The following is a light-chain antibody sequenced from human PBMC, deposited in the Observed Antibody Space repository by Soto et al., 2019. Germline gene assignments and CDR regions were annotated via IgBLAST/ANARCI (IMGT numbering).Light chain of an antibody. V-gene: IGLV2-14*01. J-gene: IGLJ2*01. Sequence: QSALTQPASVSGSPGQSITISCTGTSSEAGGYNYVSWYQQHPGKAPKLMIHEDTNRPPGVSNRFSGSKSGNTASLTISGLQAEDEADYHCSSYIDSSTVFGGGTQLTVL. CDR3: SSYIDSSTV. CDR1: SSEAGGYNY. CDR2: EDT.